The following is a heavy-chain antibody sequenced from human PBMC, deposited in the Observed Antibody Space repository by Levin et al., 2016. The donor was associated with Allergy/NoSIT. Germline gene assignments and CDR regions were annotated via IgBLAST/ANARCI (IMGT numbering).Heavy chain of an antibody. J-gene: IGHJ6*02. CDR1: GGSISSISYY. CDR3: ARSRVFGPGYFHYYGMDV. CDR2: IYYTGST. Sequence: SETLSLTCTVSGGSISSISYYWGWIRQPPGKGLEWIGSIYYTGSTYYNPSLKSRVTLSFDMSKNHLSLTLTSVTAADTAVYYCARSRVFGPGYFHYYGMDVWGQGATVTVSS. D-gene: IGHD3-10*02. V-gene: IGHV4-39*07.